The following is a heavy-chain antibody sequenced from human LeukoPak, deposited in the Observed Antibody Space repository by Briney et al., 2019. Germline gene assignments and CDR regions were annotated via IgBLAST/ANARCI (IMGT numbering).Heavy chain of an antibody. CDR3: AKDPGASVSGFYMDV. CDR1: GFTFRNYG. D-gene: IGHD2-8*02. CDR2: IWSDGNNR. Sequence: GGSLRLSSAASGFTFRNYGMHWVRQATGKGLEWVSFIWSDGNNRFYADSVKGRFTISRDNSKNMLYLQMDTLRAEDTALYYCAKDPGASVSGFYMDVWGKGTTVIVSS. V-gene: IGHV3-30*02. J-gene: IGHJ6*03.